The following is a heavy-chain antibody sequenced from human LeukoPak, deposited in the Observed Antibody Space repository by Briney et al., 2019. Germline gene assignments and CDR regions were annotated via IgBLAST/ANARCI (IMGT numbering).Heavy chain of an antibody. CDR3: TRRAPSHDFDS. J-gene: IGHJ4*02. V-gene: IGHV3-21*01. CDR2: INAASNVI. CDR1: GFTFSTHS. Sequence: GRSLRLSCAASGFTFSTHSMNWVRQAPGKGLEWVSAINAASNVIYYAESVKGRFTISRDNAKNSLFLQMNSLRPEDTAVYYCTRRAPSHDFDSWGQGTLVTVSS.